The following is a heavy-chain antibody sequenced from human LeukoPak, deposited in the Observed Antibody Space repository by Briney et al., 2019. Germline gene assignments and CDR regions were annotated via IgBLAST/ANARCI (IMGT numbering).Heavy chain of an antibody. CDR1: GFTFSSYA. D-gene: IGHD4-17*01. V-gene: IGHV3-23*01. J-gene: IGHJ4*02. CDR3: AKDGQRYGDKFDY. Sequence: GGSLRLSCAASGFTFSSYAMSWVRQAPGKGLEWVSAISGSGGSTYYADSVKGRFTISRDDSKNTLYLQMNSLRAEDTAVYYCAKDGQRYGDKFDYWGQGTLVTVSS. CDR2: ISGSGGST.